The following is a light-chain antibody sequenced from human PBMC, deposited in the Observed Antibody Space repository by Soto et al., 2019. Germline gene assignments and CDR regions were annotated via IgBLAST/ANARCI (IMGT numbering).Light chain of an antibody. CDR2: FQGSGSY. Sequence: QSVLTQSSSASASLGSSVKLTCTLSSGHSSYIIAWHQQQPGKAPRYLMKFQGSGSYNQGSGVPDRFSGSTSGADRYLTISNLQFEDEADYYCETWDSNTWVFGGGTKLTVL. J-gene: IGLJ3*02. CDR1: SGHSSYI. V-gene: IGLV4-60*02. CDR3: ETWDSNTWV.